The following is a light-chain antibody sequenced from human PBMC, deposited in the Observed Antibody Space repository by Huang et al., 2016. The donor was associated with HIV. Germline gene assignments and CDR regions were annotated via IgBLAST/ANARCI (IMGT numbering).Light chain of an antibody. V-gene: IGKV1-9*01. CDR2: AAS. CDR1: QGISSY. J-gene: IGKJ4*01. Sequence: IQLTQSPSSLSASVGDRVTITCRASQGISSYLAWYQQNPGKAPKLLIYAASTLQSGVPSRFSGSGSGTDFTLTINSLQPEDFATYYCQQLNSYPLTFGGGTKVEIK. CDR3: QQLNSYPLT.